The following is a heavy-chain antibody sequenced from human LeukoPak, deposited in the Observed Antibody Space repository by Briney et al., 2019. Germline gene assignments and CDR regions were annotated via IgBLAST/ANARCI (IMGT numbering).Heavy chain of an antibody. D-gene: IGHD4-23*01. J-gene: IGHJ6*02. CDR3: ARHVDYGGNSVYYYYYGMDV. CDR2: IYPGDSDT. Sequence: GESLKISCKGSGYSFTSYWIGWVRQMPGKGLEWMGIIYPGDSDTRYSPSFQGQVTISANKSISTAYLQWSSLKASDTAMYYCARHVDYGGNSVYYYYYGMDVWGQGTTVTVSS. V-gene: IGHV5-51*01. CDR1: GYSFTSYW.